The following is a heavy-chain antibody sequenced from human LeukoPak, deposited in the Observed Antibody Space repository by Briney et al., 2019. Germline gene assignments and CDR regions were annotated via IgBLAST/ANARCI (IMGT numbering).Heavy chain of an antibody. V-gene: IGHV3-23*01. CDR1: EFTFSSYA. CDR3: ARVNYYYYYMDV. Sequence: GGSLRLSCAASEFTFSSYAMSWVRQAPGKGLEWVSTISGSGGSPYYADSVKGRFTISRDNAKNSLYLQMNSLRAEDTAVYYCARVNYYYYYMDVWGKGTTVTVSS. J-gene: IGHJ6*03. CDR2: ISGSGGSP.